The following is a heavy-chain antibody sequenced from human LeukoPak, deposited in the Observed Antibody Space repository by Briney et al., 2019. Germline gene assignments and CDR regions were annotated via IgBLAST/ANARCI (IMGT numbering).Heavy chain of an antibody. CDR3: ARHLSLRRYYDSSGYYGY. CDR1: GGSFSGYY. CDR2: INHSGST. Sequence: KPSETLFLTCAVYGGSFSGYYWSWIRQPPGKGLEWIGEINHSGSTNYNPSLKSRVTISVDTSKNQFSLKLSSVTAADTAVYYCARHLSLRRYYDSSGYYGYWGQGTLVTVSS. J-gene: IGHJ4*02. D-gene: IGHD3-22*01. V-gene: IGHV4-34*01.